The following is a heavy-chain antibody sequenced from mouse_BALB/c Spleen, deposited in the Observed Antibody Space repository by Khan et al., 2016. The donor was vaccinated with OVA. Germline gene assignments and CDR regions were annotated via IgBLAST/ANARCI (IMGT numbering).Heavy chain of an antibody. CDR1: GFTFSSYG. D-gene: IGHD1-1*01. V-gene: IGHV5-17*02. Sequence: EVQLVESGGGLVQPGGSRKLSCAASGFTFSSYGIHWVRQAPEKGLEWVAYISGDSNTIYYADTVKGRFTISRDNPKNTLFLQMTSLMSEDTAMYYCATSYYYGYYFDYWGPGTTLTVSS. CDR2: ISGDSNTI. J-gene: IGHJ2*01. CDR3: ATSYYYGYYFDY.